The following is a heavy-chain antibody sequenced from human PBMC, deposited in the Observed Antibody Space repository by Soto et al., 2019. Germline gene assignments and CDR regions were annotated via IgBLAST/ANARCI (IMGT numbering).Heavy chain of an antibody. J-gene: IGHJ4*02. D-gene: IGHD6-19*01. CDR2: ISGSGGST. Sequence: PGGSLRLSCASSGFTFRSYAMSLVRQAPGKGLEWVSAISGSGGSTYYADSVKGRFTISRDNSKNTLYLQMNSLRAEDTAVYYCAKDREWLVRAADYWGQGTLVTVSS. CDR3: AKDREWLVRAADY. V-gene: IGHV3-23*01. CDR1: GFTFRSYA.